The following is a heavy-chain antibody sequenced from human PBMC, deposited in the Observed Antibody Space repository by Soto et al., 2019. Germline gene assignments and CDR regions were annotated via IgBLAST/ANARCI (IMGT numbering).Heavy chain of an antibody. J-gene: IGHJ4*02. V-gene: IGHV3-23*01. CDR3: VKDDGGYPSTAPL. Sequence: EVQLLESGGGLVQPGGSLRLSCAASGITISNYPMSWVRQAPGKGLDWVSGISGSGDRTYYADSAKGRFTISKDISKNALSPQLDSLGVEDTAVYFCVKDDGGYPSTAPLWGQGTLVTVSS. CDR1: GITISNYP. D-gene: IGHD3-22*01. CDR2: ISGSGDRT.